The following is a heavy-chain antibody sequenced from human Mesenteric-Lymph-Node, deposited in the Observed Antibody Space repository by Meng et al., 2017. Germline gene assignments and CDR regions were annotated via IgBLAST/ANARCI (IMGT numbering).Heavy chain of an antibody. CDR1: GFTFSSYS. Sequence: GESLKISCAASGFTFSSYSMHWVRQAPGKGLEWVAVILYDGTNKYYADPVKGRFTISRDKSKNTLYLQMNSLRAEDAALYYCVRVPMGYSYGNTDFWGQGTLVTVSS. CDR3: VRVPMGYSYGNTDF. CDR2: ILYDGTNK. V-gene: IGHV3-30*04. J-gene: IGHJ4*02. D-gene: IGHD5-18*01.